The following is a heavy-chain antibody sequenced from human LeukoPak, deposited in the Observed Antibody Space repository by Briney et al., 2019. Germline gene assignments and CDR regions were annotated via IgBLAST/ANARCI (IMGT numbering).Heavy chain of an antibody. D-gene: IGHD3-3*01. CDR1: GFTFSSYS. V-gene: IGHV3-21*01. CDR3: ARAPDYDFWSGYPYYYYYYGMDV. CDR2: ISSSSSYI. Sequence: GGSLRLSCAASGFTFSSYSMNWVRQAPGKGLEWVSSISSSSSYIYYADSVKGRFTISRDNAKNSLYLQINSLRAEDTAVYYCARAPDYDFWSGYPYYYYYYGMDVWGQGTTVTVSS. J-gene: IGHJ6*02.